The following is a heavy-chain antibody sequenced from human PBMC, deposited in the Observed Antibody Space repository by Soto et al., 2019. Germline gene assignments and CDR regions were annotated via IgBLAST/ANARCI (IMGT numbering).Heavy chain of an antibody. D-gene: IGHD6-6*01. J-gene: IGHJ6*02. CDR2: IYTSGSN. Sequence: TLCLTCTGTGGSISRYSWSWVRQPSGKGLEWIGRIYTSGSNNYNPSLKSRVTMSVDTSKNQFSLKLSSVTAADTAVYYCARVRIAARTGAYGMDVWGQGTTVTVSS. CDR3: ARVRIAARTGAYGMDV. CDR1: GGSISRYS. V-gene: IGHV4-4*07.